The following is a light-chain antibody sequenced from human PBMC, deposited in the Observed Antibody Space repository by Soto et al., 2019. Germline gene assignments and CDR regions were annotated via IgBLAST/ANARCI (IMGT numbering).Light chain of an antibody. Sequence: QSVLTQPASVSGSPGQSITISCTGTSSDVGGYNYVSWYQQHPGKAPKLMIYEVSNRPSGVFNRFSGSKSGNTASLTISGLQAEDEADYYCSSYTSSTNYVFGTGTKVTVL. CDR3: SSYTSSTNYV. CDR1: SSDVGGYNY. J-gene: IGLJ1*01. CDR2: EVS. V-gene: IGLV2-14*01.